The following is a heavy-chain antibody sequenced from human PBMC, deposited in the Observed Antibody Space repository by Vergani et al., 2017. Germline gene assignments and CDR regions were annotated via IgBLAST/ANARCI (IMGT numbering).Heavy chain of an antibody. CDR1: GFTFDTYT. V-gene: IGHV3-23*01. CDR2: ISSGGGDI. Sequence: EVQLLESGGGLVQPGGSRRLSCAGAGFTFDTYTMAYVRQAPGKGLEWVATISSGGGDIFYADSVKGRVTISRDNSKNTLFLQMNSLKDEDTAVYYCTTAXGLYYLHGEYFQYWGRGTLVSVSS. J-gene: IGHJ1*01. CDR3: TTAXGLYYLHGEYFQY. D-gene: IGHD3-10*01.